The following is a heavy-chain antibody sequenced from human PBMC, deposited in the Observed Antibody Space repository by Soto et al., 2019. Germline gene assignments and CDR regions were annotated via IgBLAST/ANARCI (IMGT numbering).Heavy chain of an antibody. CDR2: ISHDGNAQ. Sequence: GGSLRLSCAASGFILSTYVMHWVRQAPGKGLEWVAMISHDGNAQYYVDSVKGRFSVSRDTSKNTLHLHMNSLRSEDTGLYYCARGYGPSNWYNWFHPWGQGTMLTVST. CDR1: GFILSTYV. D-gene: IGHD4-17*01. J-gene: IGHJ5*02. V-gene: IGHV3-30*03. CDR3: ARGYGPSNWYNWFHP.